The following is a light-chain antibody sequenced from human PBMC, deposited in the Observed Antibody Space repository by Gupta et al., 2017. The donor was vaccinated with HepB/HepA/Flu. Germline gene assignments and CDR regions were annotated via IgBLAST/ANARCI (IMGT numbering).Light chain of an antibody. CDR3: MQTLQTPLT. CDR2: LGS. Sequence: IVMTQSPLSLPVTPGEPASISCRASQSLLHSNGYKYLDWYLQKPGQSPQLLIYLGSNRASGVPDRFSGSGSGSDFTLKISRVEAEDVGVYYCMQTLQTPLTFGGGTKLEIK. V-gene: IGKV2-28*01. CDR1: QSLLHSNGYKY. J-gene: IGKJ4*01.